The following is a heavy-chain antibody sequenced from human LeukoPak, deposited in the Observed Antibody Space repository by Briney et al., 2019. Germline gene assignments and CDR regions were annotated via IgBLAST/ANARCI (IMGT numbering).Heavy chain of an antibody. D-gene: IGHD4-17*01. CDR1: GYTFTSYY. V-gene: IGHV1-46*01. Sequence: ASVKVSCKASGYTFTSYYMHWVRQAPGQGLEWMGIINPSGGSTSYAQKFQGRVTMTRDTSTSTVYMELSSLRSEDTAVYYCASRECPGSTVTCAFDIWGQGTMVTVSS. J-gene: IGHJ3*02. CDR3: ASRECPGSTVTCAFDI. CDR2: INPSGGST.